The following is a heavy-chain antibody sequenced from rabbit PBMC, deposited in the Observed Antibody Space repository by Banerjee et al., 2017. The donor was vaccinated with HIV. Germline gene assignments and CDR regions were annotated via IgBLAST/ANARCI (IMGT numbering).Heavy chain of an antibody. CDR3: ARRYDGGDSGWYHDL. J-gene: IGHJ3*01. V-gene: IGHV1S45*01. CDR1: GFSFSSSYR. Sequence: QEQLEESGGDLVKPEGSLTLTCTASGFSFSSSYRICWVRQAPGKGLEWIACIYAGSSGSTYYANWAKGRFTISKTSSTTVTLQMTSLTAADTATYLCARRYDGGDSGWYHDLWGQGTLVTVS. D-gene: IGHD1-1*01. CDR2: IYAGSSGST.